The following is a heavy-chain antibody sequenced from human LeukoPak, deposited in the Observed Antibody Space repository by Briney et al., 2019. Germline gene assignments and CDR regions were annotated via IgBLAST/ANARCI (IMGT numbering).Heavy chain of an antibody. V-gene: IGHV4-34*01. Sequence: PSETLSLTCAVYGGSFSGYYWSWIRQPPGKGLEWIGEINHSGSTNYNPSLKSRVTISVDTSKNQFSLKLSSVTAADTAVYYCAGGVALSPPRFDPWGQGTLVTVSS. J-gene: IGHJ5*02. CDR1: GGSFSGYY. CDR3: AGGVALSPPRFDP. CDR2: INHSGST.